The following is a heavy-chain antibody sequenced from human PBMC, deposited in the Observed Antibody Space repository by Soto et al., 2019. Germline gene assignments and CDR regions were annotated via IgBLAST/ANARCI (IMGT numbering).Heavy chain of an antibody. V-gene: IGHV3-23*01. D-gene: IGHD1-1*01. J-gene: IGHJ4*02. Sequence: EVQLLESGGDLIQPGGSLRLSCVASGITFGSRAMSWVRQAPGAGLEWVSTITDRGGGAKYADSVRGRCAISRDNSKKTLLLKMSGPTAAASAIYSCPGGWPNTCLRSPTFHFRGRGTLVTVSS. CDR2: ITDRGGGA. CDR1: GITFGSRA. CDR3: PGGWPNTCLRSPTFHF.